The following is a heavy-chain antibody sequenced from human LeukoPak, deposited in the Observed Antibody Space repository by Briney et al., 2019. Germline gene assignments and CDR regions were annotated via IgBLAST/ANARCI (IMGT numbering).Heavy chain of an antibody. CDR1: GGSISSYY. V-gene: IGHV4-59*01. CDR3: ARGSTGCEASVGSH. Sequence: SETLSLTCTVSGGSISSYYWSWIRQSPGKGLEWIGYIYYTGTTKYNASLKSRVTISVDTSKNQFSLKLSSVTAADTAIYYCARGSTGCEASVGSHWGQGTLVFVSS. J-gene: IGHJ4*02. D-gene: IGHD2-2*01. CDR2: IYYTGTT.